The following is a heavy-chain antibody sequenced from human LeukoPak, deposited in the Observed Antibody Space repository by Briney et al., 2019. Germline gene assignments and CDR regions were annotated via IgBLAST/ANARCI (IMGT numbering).Heavy chain of an antibody. J-gene: IGHJ6*02. Sequence: KPSETLSLTCTVSGGSISSYYWSWIRQPPGKGLEWIGYIDYSGSTNYNPSLKSRVTISVDTSKNQFSLKLSSVTAADTAVYYCARDLYYYDSSGWYYYGMDVWGQGTTVTVSS. CDR3: ARDLYYYDSSGWYYYGMDV. V-gene: IGHV4-59*01. CDR1: GGSISSYY. D-gene: IGHD3-22*01. CDR2: IDYSGST.